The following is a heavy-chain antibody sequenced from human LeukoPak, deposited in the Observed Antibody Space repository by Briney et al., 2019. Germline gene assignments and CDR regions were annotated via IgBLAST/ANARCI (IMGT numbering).Heavy chain of an antibody. CDR3: AKGVVPAAMGGIDY. CDR1: GFTFSSYG. D-gene: IGHD2-2*01. V-gene: IGHV3-23*01. J-gene: IGHJ4*02. Sequence: PGGSLRLSCAASGFTFSSYGMSWVRQAPGKGLEWVSAISGSGGSTYYADSVKGRFTISRDNSKNTLYLQMNSLRAEDTAVYYCAKGVVPAAMGGIDYWGQGTLVTVSS. CDR2: ISGSGGST.